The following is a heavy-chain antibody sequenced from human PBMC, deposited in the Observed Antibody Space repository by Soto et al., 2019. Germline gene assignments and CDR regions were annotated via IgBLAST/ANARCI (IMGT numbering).Heavy chain of an antibody. J-gene: IGHJ4*02. Sequence: EVQLLESGGGLVQPGGSLRLSCAASGFTFNNYAMIWVRQAPGKGLEWVSVISAGGGSTDYADSVKGRFTISRDNSKNTLYLQMIRLSAEDTAVYDCAKLMTTTLRGCFDYWGQGTLVTVSS. CDR3: AKLMTTTLRGCFDY. D-gene: IGHD3-16*01. CDR1: GFTFNNYA. V-gene: IGHV3-23*01. CDR2: ISAGGGST.